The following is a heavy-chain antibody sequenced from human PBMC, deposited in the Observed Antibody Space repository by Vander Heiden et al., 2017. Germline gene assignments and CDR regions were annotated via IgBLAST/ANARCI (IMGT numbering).Heavy chain of an antibody. Sequence: LVQPGGSLRLSSAASGFTFHIHWMSWVRQAPGKGLEWVANIKQDGSEKYYVDSVKGRFTISRDNAKNSLYLQMNSLRAEDTAVYYCTREGSGWLDYWGQGALVTVSS. D-gene: IGHD6-19*01. J-gene: IGHJ4*02. CDR2: IKQDGSEK. CDR3: TREGSGWLDY. V-gene: IGHV3-7*01. CDR1: GFTFHIHW.